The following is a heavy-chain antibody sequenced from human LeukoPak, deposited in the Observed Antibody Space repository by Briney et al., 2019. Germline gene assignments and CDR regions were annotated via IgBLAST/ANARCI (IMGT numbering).Heavy chain of an antibody. D-gene: IGHD3-16*01. V-gene: IGHV4-59*01. CDR2: IYYSGTT. Sequence: SETLPLTCTVSGASISDYYWSWIRQPPGKGLEWIGYIYYSGTTNYNPSLKSRVTISVDMSKNQFSLKLSSVTAADTAVYYCARGHRGLGYWGQGTLVIVSS. CDR1: GASISDYY. J-gene: IGHJ4*02. CDR3: ARGHRGLGY.